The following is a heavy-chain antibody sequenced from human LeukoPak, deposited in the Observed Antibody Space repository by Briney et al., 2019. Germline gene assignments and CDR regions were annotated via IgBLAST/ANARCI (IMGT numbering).Heavy chain of an antibody. Sequence: GGSLRPSCAVSGFTFTDYWMNWVRQAPGKGLEWVASIRQGGGEKYYVDSVKGRFTISRDNTKNSLYLQMSALRAEDTAIYYCARDGTAAGLYFDLWGQGTLVTVSS. CDR1: GFTFTDYW. J-gene: IGHJ4*01. CDR3: ARDGTAAGLYFDL. D-gene: IGHD6-13*01. CDR2: IRQGGGEK. V-gene: IGHV3-7*01.